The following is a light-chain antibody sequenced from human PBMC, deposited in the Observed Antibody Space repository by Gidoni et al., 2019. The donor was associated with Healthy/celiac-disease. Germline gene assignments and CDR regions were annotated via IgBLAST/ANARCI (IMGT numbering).Light chain of an antibody. CDR3: QQYGSSPKNT. CDR2: GAS. CDR1: QSVSSSY. J-gene: IGKJ2*01. Sequence: EIVLTQSPGILSLSPGERATLSCRASQSVSSSYLTWYQQKPGQAPRLLIYGASSRATGIPDRFSGSGSGTDFTLTISRLEPEDVEVDYCQQYGSSPKNTFGQGTKLEIK. V-gene: IGKV3-20*01.